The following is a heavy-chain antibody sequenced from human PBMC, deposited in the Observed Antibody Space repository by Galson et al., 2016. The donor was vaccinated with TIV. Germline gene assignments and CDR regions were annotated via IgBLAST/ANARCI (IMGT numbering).Heavy chain of an antibody. J-gene: IGHJ6*02. CDR1: GFTFSSYW. CDR3: ARVDPLLDCSGGTCQYYYYGMDI. V-gene: IGHV3-74*01. Sequence: SLRLSCAASGFTFSSYWMHWVRQSPGKGLVWVSLINSDGSTTSYPDSVEGRFTISRDNAKNTLYLQMNSLRAEDTAVYYCARVDPLLDCSGGTCQYYYYGMDIWGQVTTVT. CDR2: INSDGSTT. D-gene: IGHD2-15*01.